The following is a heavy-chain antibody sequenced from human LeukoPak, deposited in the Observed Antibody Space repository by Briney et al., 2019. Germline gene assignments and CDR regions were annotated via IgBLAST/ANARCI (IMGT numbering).Heavy chain of an antibody. CDR3: ARGVRDFDWLSLFDY. CDR1: GFTFSSYA. J-gene: IGHJ4*02. CDR2: ISYDGSNK. D-gene: IGHD3-9*01. Sequence: GGSLRLSCAASGFTFSSYAMHWVRQAPGKGLEWVAVISYDGSNKYYADSEKGRFTISRDNSKNTLYLQMNSLRAEDTAVYYCARGVRDFDWLSLFDYWGQGTLVTVSS. V-gene: IGHV3-30-3*01.